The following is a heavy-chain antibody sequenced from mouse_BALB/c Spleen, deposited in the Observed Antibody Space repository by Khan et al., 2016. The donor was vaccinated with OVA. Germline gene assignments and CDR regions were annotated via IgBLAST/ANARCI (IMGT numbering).Heavy chain of an antibody. CDR2: INTYTGEA. Sequence: QIQLVQSGPELKKPGETVKISCKASGYTLTDYGMNWVKQAPGKGLKWMGWINTYTGEATYADDFKGRFAFSLETSASTAYLQINNLKTEDTATYVCSRSNVKYWFAYWGQGTLVTVSA. V-gene: IGHV9-3-1*01. CDR1: GYTLTDYG. CDR3: SRSNVKYWFAY. J-gene: IGHJ3*01.